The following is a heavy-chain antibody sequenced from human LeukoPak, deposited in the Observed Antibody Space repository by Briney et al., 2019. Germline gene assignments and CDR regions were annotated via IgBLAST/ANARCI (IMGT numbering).Heavy chain of an antibody. CDR1: GFTFSSYW. V-gene: IGHV3-7*01. J-gene: IGHJ6*03. CDR3: ARDAPHIAAAGTEVSYYYYYMDV. D-gene: IGHD6-13*01. CDR2: IKQDGSEK. Sequence: GGSLRLSCAASGFTFSSYWMSWVRQAPGKGLEWVANIKQDGSEKYYVDSVKGRFTISRDNAKNSLYLQMNSLRAEDTAVHHCARDAPHIAAAGTEVSYYYYYMDVWGKGTTVTVSS.